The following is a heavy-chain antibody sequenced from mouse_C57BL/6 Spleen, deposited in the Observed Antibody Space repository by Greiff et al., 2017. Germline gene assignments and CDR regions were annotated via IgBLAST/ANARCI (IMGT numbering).Heavy chain of an antibody. CDR2: ISYDGSN. J-gene: IGHJ4*01. V-gene: IGHV3-6*01. Sequence: VQLQQSGPGLVKPSQSLSLTCSVTGYSITSGYYWNWIRQFPGNKLEWMGYISYDGSNNYNPSLNNRISITRDTSKNQFFLKLNSVTTEDTATYYCARDDGSSYVDYAMDYWGQGTSVTVSS. CDR3: ARDDGSSYVDYAMDY. CDR1: GYSITSGYY. D-gene: IGHD1-1*01.